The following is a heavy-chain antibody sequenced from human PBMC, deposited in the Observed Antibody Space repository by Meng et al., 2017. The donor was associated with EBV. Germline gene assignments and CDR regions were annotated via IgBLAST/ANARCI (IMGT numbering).Heavy chain of an antibody. J-gene: IGHJ4*02. CDR3: ASESGRGFTPDY. D-gene: IGHD3-10*01. CDR2: LIPMSGAP. CDR1: GGTFRSDA. V-gene: IGHV1-69*01. Sequence: QVQLQQVGSEGKKPGSVVKVSCRTSGGTFRSDAVSWVRQAPGQGLEWMGGLIPMSGAPHYAQKFQDRVTIIADESTSTHSMELNNLRFEDTAMYYCASESGRGFTPDYWGQGTLVTVSS.